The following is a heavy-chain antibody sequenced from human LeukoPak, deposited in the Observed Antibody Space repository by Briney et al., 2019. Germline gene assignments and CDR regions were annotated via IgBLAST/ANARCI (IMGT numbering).Heavy chain of an antibody. D-gene: IGHD3-3*01. V-gene: IGHV1-18*01. CDR3: ARELLRFLEWLSWENDY. Sequence: GASVKVSCKASGYTFTSYGTSWVRQAPGQGLEWMGWISTYNGNTNYAQKFQGRVTLTTDTSTSTAYMELRSLRYDDTAVYYCARELLRFLEWLSWENDYWGQGTLVTVSS. CDR1: GYTFTSYG. CDR2: ISTYNGNT. J-gene: IGHJ4*02.